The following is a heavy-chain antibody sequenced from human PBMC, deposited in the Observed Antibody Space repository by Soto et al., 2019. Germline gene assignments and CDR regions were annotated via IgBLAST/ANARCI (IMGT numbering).Heavy chain of an antibody. Sequence: QVQLVQSGAELKKPESSVKVSCKASGDTFSFYTINWVRQAPGLGLEWMGRVNPILSMSNYAQKFQGRVTMTADKSTSTAYMELRSLRSEDTAFYYCATSYGSGYRAFDYWGQGALVTVSS. CDR3: ATSYGSGYRAFDY. CDR1: GDTFSFYT. CDR2: VNPILSMS. J-gene: IGHJ4*02. V-gene: IGHV1-69*02. D-gene: IGHD3-10*01.